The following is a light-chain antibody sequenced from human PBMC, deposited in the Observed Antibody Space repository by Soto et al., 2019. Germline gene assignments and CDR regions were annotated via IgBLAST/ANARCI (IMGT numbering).Light chain of an antibody. CDR3: QQGYSIPLT. CDR1: QSISTY. J-gene: IGKJ4*01. CDR2: AAS. Sequence: DILMTQSPSSLSASVGDRVTITCRASQSISTYLNWYQQKPGKAPKFLIYAASSLETGVPSRFSGRGSGTDFTLTINNLQPEDFATYYCQQGYSIPLTFGGGTKVDIK. V-gene: IGKV1-39*01.